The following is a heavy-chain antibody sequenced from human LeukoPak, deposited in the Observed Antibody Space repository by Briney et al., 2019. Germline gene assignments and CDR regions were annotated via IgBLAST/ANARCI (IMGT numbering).Heavy chain of an antibody. D-gene: IGHD6-19*01. CDR1: GFTLSSNY. J-gene: IGHJ4*02. CDR2: ISGSGGST. V-gene: IGHV3-23*01. Sequence: PGGSLRLSCAASGFTLSSNYMSWVRQAPGKGLEWVSVISGSGGSTYYADSVKGRFTISRDNSKNTLYLQMNSLRAEDTAVYYCASSYSSDWYSRWIDYWGQGALVTVSS. CDR3: ASSYSSDWYSRWIDY.